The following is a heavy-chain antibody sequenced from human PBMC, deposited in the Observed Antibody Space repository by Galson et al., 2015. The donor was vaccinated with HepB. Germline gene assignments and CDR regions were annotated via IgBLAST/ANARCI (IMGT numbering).Heavy chain of an antibody. CDR3: ARWVGHFDF. Sequence: SETLSLTCTVSGGSFSSFHWSWIRQPPGRGLEWIGPIPDSGSSHYNPSLKSRVTISAATSKNQFSLKLSSVSAADTAVYYCARWVGHFDFWGQGTLVTVSS. CDR2: IPDSGSS. V-gene: IGHV4-59*01. CDR1: GGSFSSFH. J-gene: IGHJ4*02. D-gene: IGHD1-26*01.